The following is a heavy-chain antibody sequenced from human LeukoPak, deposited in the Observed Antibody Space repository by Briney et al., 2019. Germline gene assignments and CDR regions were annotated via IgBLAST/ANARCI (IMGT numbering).Heavy chain of an antibody. V-gene: IGHV1-8*01. CDR3: ARDLHAGRSFDP. Sequence: ASVKVSCKASGYTFTNYNITWVRQATGQGLEWLGWMNPNSGNTGSAQKFQGRVTMTSKTSINTAYMELSSPRSEDTAVYYCARDLHAGRSFDPWGQGTLVTVSS. CDR2: MNPNSGNT. CDR1: GYTFTNYN. J-gene: IGHJ5*02. D-gene: IGHD4-11*01.